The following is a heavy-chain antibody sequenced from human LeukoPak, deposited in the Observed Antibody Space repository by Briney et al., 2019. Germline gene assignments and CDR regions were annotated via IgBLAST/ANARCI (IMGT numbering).Heavy chain of an antibody. CDR1: GFTFSSYA. J-gene: IGHJ4*02. Sequence: GGSLRLSCAASGFTFSSYAMHWVRQAPGKGLEWVAVISYDGSNKYYADSVKGRFTISRDNSRNTLYLQMNSLRAEDTAVYYCARDLVGAAGYWGQGTLVTVSS. V-gene: IGHV3-30-3*01. D-gene: IGHD1-26*01. CDR2: ISYDGSNK. CDR3: ARDLVGAAGY.